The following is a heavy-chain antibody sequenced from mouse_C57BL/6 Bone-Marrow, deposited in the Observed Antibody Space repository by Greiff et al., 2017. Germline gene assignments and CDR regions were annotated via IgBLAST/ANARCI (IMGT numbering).Heavy chain of an antibody. CDR1: GFSLTSYG. J-gene: IGHJ1*03. CDR3: ARKTVVATRGLYWYFDV. CDR2: IWSGGST. D-gene: IGHD1-1*01. Sequence: VHLVESGPGLVQPSQSLSITCTVSGFSLTSYGVHWVRQSPGKGLEWLGVIWSGGSTDYNAAFISRLSISKDNSKSQVFFKMNSLQADDTAIYYCARKTVVATRGLYWYFDVWGTGTTVTVSS. V-gene: IGHV2-2*01.